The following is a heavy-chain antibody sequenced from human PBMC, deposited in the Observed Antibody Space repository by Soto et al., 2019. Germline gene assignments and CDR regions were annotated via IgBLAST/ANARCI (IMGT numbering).Heavy chain of an antibody. CDR1: GGTFTSFA. CDR2: IIPIFITP. D-gene: IGHD1-1*01. V-gene: IGHV1-69*14. J-gene: IGHJ4*02. Sequence: QVQLVQSGAEVKMPGSSVKVSCKASGGTFTSFAFSWVRQAPGQGLEWMGGIIPIFITPNYAQKFRGSVTISADNATTTVNMELSSLRFADTAMYYCARAHNDTADGPMKLWGQGPLLTVSS. CDR3: ARAHNDTADGPMKL.